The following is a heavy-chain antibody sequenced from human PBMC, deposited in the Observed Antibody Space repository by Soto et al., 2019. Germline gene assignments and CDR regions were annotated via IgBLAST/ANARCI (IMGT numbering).Heavy chain of an antibody. CDR2: IYWDDDK. Sequence: QITLKESGPTLVKPTQTLTLTCTFSGFSLSTSGVGVGWIRQPPGKALEWLGIIYWDDDKRYSPSLKSRLTITKDTSKNGVVLTLTNMDPVDTATYYCAHDYVAYYGMDVWGQGTTVTVSS. CDR3: AHDYVAYYGMDV. CDR1: GFSLSTSGVG. J-gene: IGHJ6*02. D-gene: IGHD4-17*01. V-gene: IGHV2-5*02.